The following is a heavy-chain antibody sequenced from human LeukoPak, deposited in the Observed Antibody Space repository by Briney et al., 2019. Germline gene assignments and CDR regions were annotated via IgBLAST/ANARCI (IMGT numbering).Heavy chain of an antibody. CDR3: ASTGYSSGGYGMDV. CDR1: GYSFTSYW. J-gene: IGHJ6*02. D-gene: IGHD6-19*01. CDR2: TYPGDPDI. V-gene: IGHV5-51*01. Sequence: GESLKISCKGSGYSFTSYWIGWVRQMPGKGLEWMGVTYPGDPDIRYSPSFEGQVTISADKSISTAFLQWSSLKASDTAIYYCASTGYSSGGYGMDVWGQGTTVTVSS.